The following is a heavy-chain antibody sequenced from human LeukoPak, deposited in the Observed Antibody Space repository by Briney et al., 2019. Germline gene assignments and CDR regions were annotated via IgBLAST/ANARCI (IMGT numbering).Heavy chain of an antibody. CDR2: IHDSGST. D-gene: IGHD5-18*01. CDR3: ARGYSYGYRYFDY. J-gene: IGHJ4*02. Sequence: KPSETLSLICAVSGGTISSYYWNWIRQPPGKGLEWIGYIHDSGSTKYNPSLKSRVAISVDTSKSQFSLKLSSVTAADTAVYYCARGYSYGYRYFDYWGQGTLVTVSS. V-gene: IGHV4-59*08. CDR1: GGTISSYY.